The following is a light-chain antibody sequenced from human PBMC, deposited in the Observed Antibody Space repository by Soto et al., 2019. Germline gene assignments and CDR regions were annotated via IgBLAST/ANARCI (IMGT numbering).Light chain of an antibody. CDR3: QQYNNWPRGT. Sequence: VLTQTPGTLSLSPGERATLSCRAIQTVRSSNLAWYQQKPGQAPRLLIYGASSRAPGVPDRFSASASGAEFTLTISSLQSEDFAVYYCQQYNNWPRGTFGQGAKVDIK. CDR2: GAS. V-gene: IGKV3D-15*01. J-gene: IGKJ1*01. CDR1: QTVRSSN.